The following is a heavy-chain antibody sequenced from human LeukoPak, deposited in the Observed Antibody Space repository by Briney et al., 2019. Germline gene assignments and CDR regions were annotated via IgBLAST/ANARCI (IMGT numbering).Heavy chain of an antibody. CDR1: GGSISSYY. CDR2: IYTSGST. D-gene: IGHD1-14*01. J-gene: IGHJ5*02. CDR3: ARGGTVTRREGNWFDP. V-gene: IGHV4-4*07. Sequence: PSETLSLTCTVSGGSISSYYWSWIRQPAGKGLEWIGRIYTSGSTNYNPSLKSRVTMSVDTSKNQFSLKLSSVTAADTAVYYCARGGTVTRREGNWFDPWGQGTLVTVSS.